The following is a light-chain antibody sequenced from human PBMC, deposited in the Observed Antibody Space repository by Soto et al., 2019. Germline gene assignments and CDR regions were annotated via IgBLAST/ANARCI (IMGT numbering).Light chain of an antibody. J-gene: IGKJ1*01. CDR3: QQYDKWPPKT. CDR2: GIS. CDR1: QSVSSY. V-gene: IGKV3-15*01. Sequence: EIVLTQSPATLSLSPGERATLSCRASQSVSSYLAWYQQKPGQAPRLLIYGISTRATGIPARFSGSGSGTEFTLTISSLQSEDVAVYFCQQYDKWPPKTFGQGTKVDI.